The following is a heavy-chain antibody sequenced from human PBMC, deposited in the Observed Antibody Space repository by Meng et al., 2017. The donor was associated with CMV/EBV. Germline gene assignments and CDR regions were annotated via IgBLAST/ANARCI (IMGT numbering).Heavy chain of an antibody. Sequence: ETLSLTCAASGFTVSSNYMSWVRQAPGKGLEWVSVIYSGGSTYYADSVKGRFTISRDNSKNTLYLQMNSLRAEDTAVYYCARDHVRAGYYYYGMDVWGQGTMVTVSS. J-gene: IGHJ6*02. CDR3: ARDHVRAGYYYYGMDV. CDR2: IYSGGST. CDR1: GFTVSSNY. V-gene: IGHV3-66*02. D-gene: IGHD1-14*01.